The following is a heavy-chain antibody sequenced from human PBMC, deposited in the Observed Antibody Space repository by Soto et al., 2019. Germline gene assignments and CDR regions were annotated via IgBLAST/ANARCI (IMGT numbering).Heavy chain of an antibody. CDR2: ISSSSSFT. D-gene: IGHD3-22*01. V-gene: IGHV3-11*06. CDR3: ARGDYHDTSGPFSDAFDV. J-gene: IGHJ3*01. Sequence: GGSLRLSCAASGFMFNDYYVSWICQAPGKWLESVSYISSSSSFTNYADSVKGRFTISRDNSKNSLYLQMNSLRAEDTAVYYCARGDYHDTSGPFSDAFDVWGQGTMVTVS. CDR1: GFMFNDYY.